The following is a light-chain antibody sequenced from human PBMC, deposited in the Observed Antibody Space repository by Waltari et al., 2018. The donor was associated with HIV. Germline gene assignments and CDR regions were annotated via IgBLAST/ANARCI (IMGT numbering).Light chain of an antibody. CDR2: SNN. Sequence: QSVLTQPPSASGTPGQRVILSCSGNRSNIGSNTVNWYQQFSGAAPTLLIYSNNHRPSAVPDRFSGSKSGSAASLAISGLKSEDEADYHCATWDDALSGPVFGAGTKLTV. V-gene: IGLV1-44*01. CDR3: ATWDDALSGPV. J-gene: IGLJ3*02. CDR1: RSNIGSNT.